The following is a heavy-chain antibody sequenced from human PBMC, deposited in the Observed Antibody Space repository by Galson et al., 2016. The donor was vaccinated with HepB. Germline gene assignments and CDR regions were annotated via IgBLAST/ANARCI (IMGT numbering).Heavy chain of an antibody. Sequence: LRLSCAASGFTFSSYAIQWVRQAPGRGLEWVAFISYDGSIEYYADSVKGRFTVSRDNSKNTLYLQMNSLRPEDTAVYYCAKTIGVVVPAAMGYYYNGMDVWGLGTTVTVSS. CDR2: ISYDGSIE. D-gene: IGHD2-2*01. J-gene: IGHJ6*02. CDR1: GFTFSSYA. V-gene: IGHV3-30*18. CDR3: AKTIGVVVPAAMGYYYNGMDV.